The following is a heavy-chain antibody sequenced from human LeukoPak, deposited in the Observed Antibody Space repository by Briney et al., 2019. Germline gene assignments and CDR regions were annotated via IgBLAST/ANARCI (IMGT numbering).Heavy chain of an antibody. CDR1: GGTFSSYA. D-gene: IGHD2-2*01. CDR3: ARAEVVPAAIVGHDAFDI. V-gene: IGHV1-69*01. CDR2: IIPILGTA. Sequence: ASVKVSCKASGGTFSSYAISWVRQAPGQGLEWMGGIIPILGTANYAQKFQGRVTITADESTSTAHMELSSLRSEDTAVYYCARAEVVPAAIVGHDAFDIWGQGTMVTVSS. J-gene: IGHJ3*02.